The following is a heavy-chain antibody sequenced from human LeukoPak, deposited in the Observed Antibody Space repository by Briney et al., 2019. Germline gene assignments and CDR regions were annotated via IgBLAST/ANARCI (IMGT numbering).Heavy chain of an antibody. V-gene: IGHV3-21*04. Sequence: PGGSLRLSCAASGFTFSSYSMNWVRQAPGKGLEWVSSISSSSSYIYYADSVKGRFTISRDNSKNTLYLQMNSLRAEDTAVYYCAKVGSWQLVLGWFDPWGQGTLVTVSS. CDR3: AKVGSWQLVLGWFDP. CDR2: ISSSSSYI. D-gene: IGHD6-13*01. J-gene: IGHJ5*02. CDR1: GFTFSSYS.